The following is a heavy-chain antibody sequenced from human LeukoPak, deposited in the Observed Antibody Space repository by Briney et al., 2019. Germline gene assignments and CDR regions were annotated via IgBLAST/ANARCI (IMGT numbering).Heavy chain of an antibody. J-gene: IGHJ4*02. CDR3: AKDLSGSYDLDY. CDR2: ISDSGGST. CDR1: VFTFSSYW. Sequence: GGSLRLSCAASVFTFSSYWMTWVRQAPGKGLEWVSVISDSGGSTYYADSVKGRFTISRDNSKNTLYLQMNSLRAEDTAVYYCAKDLSGSYDLDYWGQGTLVTVSS. D-gene: IGHD1-26*01. V-gene: IGHV3-23*01.